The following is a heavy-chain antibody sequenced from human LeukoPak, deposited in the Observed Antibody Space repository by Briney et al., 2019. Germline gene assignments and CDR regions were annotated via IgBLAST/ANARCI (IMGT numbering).Heavy chain of an antibody. CDR3: ATSGYDEYYFDY. D-gene: IGHD5-12*01. CDR1: GFTFSSYA. J-gene: IGHJ4*02. CDR2: ISGSGGST. Sequence: GGSLRLSCAASGFTFSSYAMSWVRQAPGKGLEWVSAISGSGGSTYYADSVKGRFTISRDNSKNTLYLQMNSLRAEDTAVYYCATSGYDEYYFDYWGQGTLATVSS. V-gene: IGHV3-23*01.